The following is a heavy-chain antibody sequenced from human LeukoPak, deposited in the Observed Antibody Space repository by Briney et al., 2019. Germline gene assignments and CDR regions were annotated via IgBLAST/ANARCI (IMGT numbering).Heavy chain of an antibody. J-gene: IGHJ6*03. CDR1: GGSFSGYY. CDR3: AREALIGYFVVVPGGYYYYMDV. CDR2: INHSGST. D-gene: IGHD2-2*01. Sequence: PSETLSLTCAVYGGSFSGYYWSWIRQPPGKGREGIGEINHSGSTNYNPSLKSRVTIPVDTSKNQFSLKLSSVPAADTAVYYCAREALIGYFVVVPGGYYYYMDVWGKATTVTVSS. V-gene: IGHV4-34*01.